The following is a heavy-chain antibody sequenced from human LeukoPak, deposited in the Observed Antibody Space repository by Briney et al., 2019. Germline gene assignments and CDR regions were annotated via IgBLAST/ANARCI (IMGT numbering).Heavy chain of an antibody. CDR2: IGTTDDT. Sequence: GGSLRLSCAASGFTFSAYDMNWVRQATGKGLEWVSAIGTTDDTYYPGSMKGRFTISRENAKNSLYLQMNSLRAEDTAVYYCARDNRGDYYGSGSYYILRRYYFDYWGQGTLVTVSS. J-gene: IGHJ4*02. D-gene: IGHD3-10*01. V-gene: IGHV3-13*01. CDR1: GFTFSAYD. CDR3: ARDNRGDYYGSGSYYILRRYYFDY.